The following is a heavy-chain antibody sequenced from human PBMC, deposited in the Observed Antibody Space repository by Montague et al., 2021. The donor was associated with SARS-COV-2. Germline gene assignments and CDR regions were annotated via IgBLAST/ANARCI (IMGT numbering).Heavy chain of an antibody. CDR1: GDSVSSNSAT. Sequence: CAISGDSVSSNSATWNLVRQSPSRGLEWLGRTYYRSKWYNDYAVSVRGRVTINPDTSKNQFSLQLNSVTPEDTAIYYCTSGREGNYNVMDVWGQGTTDTVSS. V-gene: IGHV6-1*01. J-gene: IGHJ6*02. D-gene: IGHD1-1*01. CDR2: TYYRSKWYN. CDR3: TSGREGNYNVMDV.